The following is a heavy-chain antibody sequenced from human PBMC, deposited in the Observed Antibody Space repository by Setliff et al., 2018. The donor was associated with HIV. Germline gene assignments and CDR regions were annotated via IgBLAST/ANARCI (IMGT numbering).Heavy chain of an antibody. V-gene: IGHV4-61*01. CDR1: GGSVSSGSYY. Sequence: PSETLSLTCTVPGGSVSSGSYYWSWIRQPPGKGLEWIGYIYYSGSTNYNPSLKGRVTISVDTSKNQFSLKLSSVTAADTAVYYCARERSGYSYGYGYYYYYMDVWGKGTTVTVSS. J-gene: IGHJ6*03. D-gene: IGHD5-18*01. CDR3: ARERSGYSYGYGYYYYYMDV. CDR2: IYYSGST.